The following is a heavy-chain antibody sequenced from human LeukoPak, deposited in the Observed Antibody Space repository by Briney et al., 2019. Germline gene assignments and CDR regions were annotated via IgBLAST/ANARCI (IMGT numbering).Heavy chain of an antibody. J-gene: IGHJ4*02. Sequence: GSVKVSWKASGYTFTGYYMHWVRQAPGEGLEWVGWVNPKSGGTNYAQKFQGRLTMTTDTSITTVYMELSRLRSGDTAVYYCARRVFSGWGYYFDYWGQGTLVTVSS. V-gene: IGHV1-2*02. CDR3: ARRVFSGWGYYFDY. CDR1: GYTFTGYY. D-gene: IGHD6-19*01. CDR2: VNPKSGGT.